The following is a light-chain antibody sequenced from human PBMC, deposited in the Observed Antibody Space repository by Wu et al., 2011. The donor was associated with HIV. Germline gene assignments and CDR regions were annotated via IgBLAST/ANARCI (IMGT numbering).Light chain of an antibody. Sequence: EIVLTQSPGTLSLSPGERATLSCRASQSISSSYLAWYQQKPGQAPRLLIYGASIRATGIPDRVSGSGSGTDFTLTINRLEPEDFAVYYCQQYNNWPPLTFGGGTKVEIK. CDR2: GAS. CDR3: QQYNNWPPLT. CDR1: QSISSSY. V-gene: IGKV3-20*01. J-gene: IGKJ4*01.